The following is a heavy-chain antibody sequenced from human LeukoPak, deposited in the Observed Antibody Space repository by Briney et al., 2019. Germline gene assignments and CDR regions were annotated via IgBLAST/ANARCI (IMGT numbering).Heavy chain of an antibody. V-gene: IGHV3-21*01. CDR1: GFTFSSYS. CDR3: AREEDGYNRGFDY. D-gene: IGHD5-24*01. CDR2: ISSSSSYI. J-gene: IGHJ4*02. Sequence: GGSLRLSCAASGFTFSSYSMNWVRQAPGKGLEWVSSISSSSSYIYYADSVKGRFTISRDNAKNSLYLQMNSLRAEDTAVYYCAREEDGYNRGFDYWGQGTLVTVSS.